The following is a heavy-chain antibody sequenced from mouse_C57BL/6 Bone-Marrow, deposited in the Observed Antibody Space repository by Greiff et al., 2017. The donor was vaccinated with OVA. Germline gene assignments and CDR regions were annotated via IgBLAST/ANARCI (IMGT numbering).Heavy chain of an antibody. V-gene: IGHV5-6*01. D-gene: IGHD1-1*01. CDR2: ISSGGSYT. CDR3: ASPGGYGFAY. Sequence: EVQLVESGGDLVKPGGSLKLSCAASGFTFSSYGMSWVHQTPDKRLEWVATISSGGSYTYYPDSVKGRFTLSSDNAKTNLELRMSSLKSEDTDMYYCASPGGYGFAYWGQGTLVTVSA. J-gene: IGHJ3*01. CDR1: GFTFSSYG.